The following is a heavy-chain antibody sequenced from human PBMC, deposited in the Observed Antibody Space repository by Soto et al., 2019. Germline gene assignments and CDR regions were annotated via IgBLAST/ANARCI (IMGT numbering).Heavy chain of an antibody. Sequence: EVHLVESGGGLVEPGGSLRLSCAASGFTFNNAWMNWVRQTPGKGLEWVGRIKTQIDGATTDYAAPVKGRFTISRDDSENTLDLQMNSLKTEDTAVYYCTTELHSKGGLVVMSYWSQGTLVTISS. J-gene: IGHJ4*02. CDR3: TTELHSKGGLVVMSY. CDR2: IKTQIDGATT. CDR1: GFTFNNAW. D-gene: IGHD3-22*01. V-gene: IGHV3-15*07.